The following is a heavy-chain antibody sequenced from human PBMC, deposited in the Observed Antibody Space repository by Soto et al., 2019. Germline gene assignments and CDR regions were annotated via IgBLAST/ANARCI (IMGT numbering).Heavy chain of an antibody. V-gene: IGHV4-34*01. Sequence: LSETLSLTCAVYGGSFSGYYWSWIRQPPGKGLEWIGEINHSGSTNYNPSLKSRVTISVDTSKNQFSLKLSSVTAADTAVYYCARQYYGSGSLYYYYYYMDVWGKGTTVTVSS. CDR1: GGSFSGYY. J-gene: IGHJ6*03. D-gene: IGHD3-10*01. CDR3: ARQYYGSGSLYYYYYYMDV. CDR2: INHSGST.